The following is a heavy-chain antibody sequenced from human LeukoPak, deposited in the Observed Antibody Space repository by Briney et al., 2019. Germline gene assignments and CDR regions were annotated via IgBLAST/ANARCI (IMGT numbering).Heavy chain of an antibody. J-gene: IGHJ5*02. CDR2: IYYSGST. CDR1: GGSISSSSYY. CDR3: ARVKGGYHGWFDP. Sequence: SETLSLTCTVSGGSISSSSYYWGWIRQPPGKGLEWIGSIYYSGSTYYNPSLKSRVTISVDTSKNQFSLKLSSVTAADTAVYYCARVKGGYHGWFDPWGQGTLVTVSS. V-gene: IGHV4-39*07. D-gene: IGHD5-12*01.